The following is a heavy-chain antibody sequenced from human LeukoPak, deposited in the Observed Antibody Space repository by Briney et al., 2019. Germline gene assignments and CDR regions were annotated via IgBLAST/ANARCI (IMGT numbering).Heavy chain of an antibody. V-gene: IGHV3-23*01. CDR2: ISGSGGST. CDR1: GFTFSSYA. Sequence: PGGSLRLSCAASGFTFSSYAMSWVRQAPGKGLEWVSAISGSGGSTYYADSVKGRFTISRDNSKNTLYPQMNSLRAGDTAVYYCADALSSTLDYWGQGTLVTVSS. D-gene: IGHD6-19*01. CDR3: ADALSSTLDY. J-gene: IGHJ4*02.